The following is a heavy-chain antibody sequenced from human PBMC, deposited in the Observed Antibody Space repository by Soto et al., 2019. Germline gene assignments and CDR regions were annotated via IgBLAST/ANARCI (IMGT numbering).Heavy chain of an antibody. J-gene: IGHJ5*01. Sequence: GGSLKLSCAASGFTFDEYAMHWVRQAPGKGLEWVSLISGDGDSTYYADSVKGRFTISRDNSKNSLYLQMNSLRTEDTALYYCAKGHLALGWFDYWGQGTLVTVSS. D-gene: IGHD7-27*01. V-gene: IGHV3-43*02. CDR2: ISGDGDST. CDR1: GFTFDEYA. CDR3: AKGHLALGWFDY.